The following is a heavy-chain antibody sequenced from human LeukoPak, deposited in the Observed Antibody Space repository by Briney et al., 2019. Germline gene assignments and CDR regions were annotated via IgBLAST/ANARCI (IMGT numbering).Heavy chain of an antibody. Sequence: SVKVSCKVSGYTLTELSMHWVRQAPGQGLEWMGRIIPILGIANYAQKFQGRVTITADKSTSTAYMELSSLRSEDTAVYYCASEGDIVVVVAAQPLDYWGQGTLVTVSS. CDR2: IIPILGIA. CDR3: ASEGDIVVVVAAQPLDY. V-gene: IGHV1-69*04. J-gene: IGHJ4*02. CDR1: GYTLTELS. D-gene: IGHD2-15*01.